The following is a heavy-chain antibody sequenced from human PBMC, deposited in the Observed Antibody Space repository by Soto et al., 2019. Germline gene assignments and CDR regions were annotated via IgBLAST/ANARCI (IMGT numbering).Heavy chain of an antibody. CDR1: GGTFSSYA. CDR3: AGGNDYGDYVGYSCYYGMDV. CDR2: IIPIFGTA. V-gene: IGHV1-69*12. Sequence: QVQLVQSGAEVKKPGSSVKVSCKASGGTFSSYAISWVRQAPGQGLEWMGGIIPIFGTANYAQKFQGRVTITADESTSQAYVGLSSLRTEDTAVYYCAGGNDYGDYVGYSCYYGMDVWGQGTTVTVSS. J-gene: IGHJ6*02. D-gene: IGHD4-17*01.